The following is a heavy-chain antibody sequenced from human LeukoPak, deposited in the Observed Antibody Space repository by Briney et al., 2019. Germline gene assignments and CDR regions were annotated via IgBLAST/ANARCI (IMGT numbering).Heavy chain of an antibody. CDR1: GFTFSSSA. CDR3: ARGSDTAMVLFYYFDY. CDR2: ISGSGGTT. V-gene: IGHV3-23*01. Sequence: GGSLRLSCAASGFTFSSSAMNWVRQAPGKGLEWVSSISGSGGTTYYADSVKGRFTISRDNSKNTLYLQMNSLRGEDTAVYYCARGSDTAMVLFYYFDYWGQGTLVTVSS. D-gene: IGHD5-18*01. J-gene: IGHJ4*02.